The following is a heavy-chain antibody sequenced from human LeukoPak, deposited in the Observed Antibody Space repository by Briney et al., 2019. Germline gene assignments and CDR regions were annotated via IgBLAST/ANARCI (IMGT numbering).Heavy chain of an antibody. CDR1: GFTFSSYG. CDR2: IWYDGSNK. V-gene: IGHV3-33*01. D-gene: IGHD2-15*01. Sequence: RAGGSLRPSCAASGFTFSSYGMHWVRQAPGKGLEWVAVIWYDGSNKYYADSVKGRFTISGDNSKNTLYLQMNSLRAEDTAVYYCARAPHCSGGSCRNWFDPWGQGTLVTVSS. CDR3: ARAPHCSGGSCRNWFDP. J-gene: IGHJ5*02.